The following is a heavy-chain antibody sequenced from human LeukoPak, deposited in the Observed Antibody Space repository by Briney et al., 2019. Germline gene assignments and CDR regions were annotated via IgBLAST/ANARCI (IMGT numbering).Heavy chain of an antibody. D-gene: IGHD3-22*01. CDR2: IIPIFATA. J-gene: IGHJ4*02. Sequence: SVKVSCKASGGTFSNYVINWVRQAPGQGLELMGGIIPIFATADYAQKFQGRVTITADESTSTAYMELSRLRSEDTAVYYCARDQTYYYDSSGYSFDYWGQGTLVTVSS. V-gene: IGHV1-69*01. CDR1: GGTFSNYV. CDR3: ARDQTYYYDSSGYSFDY.